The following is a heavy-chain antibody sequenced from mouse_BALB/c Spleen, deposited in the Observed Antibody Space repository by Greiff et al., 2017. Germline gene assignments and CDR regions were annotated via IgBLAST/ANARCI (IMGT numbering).Heavy chain of an antibody. J-gene: IGHJ2*01. V-gene: IGHV1-7*01. CDR2: INPSTGYT. D-gene: IGHD4-1*01. CDR1: GYTFTSYW. Sequence: QVQLQQSGAELAKPGASVKMSCKASGYTFTSYWMHWVKQRPGQGLEWIGYINPSTGYTEYNQKFKDKATLTADTSSSTAYMQLSSLTSEDSAVYYCARSDWDDYYFDYWGQGTTLTVSS. CDR3: ARSDWDDYYFDY.